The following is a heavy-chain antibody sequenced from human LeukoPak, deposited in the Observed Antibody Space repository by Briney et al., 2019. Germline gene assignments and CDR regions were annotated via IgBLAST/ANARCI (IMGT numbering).Heavy chain of an antibody. V-gene: IGHV4-59*12. CDR3: ARGESSGWYYFNY. Sequence: SETLSLTCTVSGGSISTYYWSWVRQPPGKGLEWIGYIFYSGSTNYNPSLKSRVTISVDTSKNQFSLKLSSVTAADTAVYYCARGESSGWYYFNYWGQGTLVTVSS. CDR2: IFYSGST. D-gene: IGHD6-13*01. CDR1: GGSISTYY. J-gene: IGHJ4*02.